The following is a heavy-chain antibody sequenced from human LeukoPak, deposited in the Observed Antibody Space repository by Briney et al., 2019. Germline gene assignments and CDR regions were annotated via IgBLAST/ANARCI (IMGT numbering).Heavy chain of an antibody. CDR1: GYTFTSYY. Sequence: ASVKVSCKASGYTFTSYYMHWVRQATGQGLEWMGWMNPNSGNTGYAQKFQGRVTMTRNTSISTAYMELSSLRSEDTAVYYCARGSIAVAVWFDPWGQGTLVTVSS. CDR2: MNPNSGNT. D-gene: IGHD6-19*01. J-gene: IGHJ5*02. CDR3: ARGSIAVAVWFDP. V-gene: IGHV1-8*02.